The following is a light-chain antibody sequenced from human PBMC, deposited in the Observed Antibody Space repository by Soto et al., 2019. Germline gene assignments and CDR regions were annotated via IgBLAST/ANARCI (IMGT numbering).Light chain of an antibody. CDR1: QIITYW. CDR2: DVF. CDR3: QQYHSFSFT. Sequence: DIQMTQSPSSLSASVGDRVTITCRASQIITYWLAWYQQKPGRAPKLLIYDVFNLQSGVPSRFSGSGSGTEFTLTISSLQPDDSATYFCQQYHSFSFTFGQGTKLEIK. J-gene: IGKJ2*01. V-gene: IGKV1-5*01.